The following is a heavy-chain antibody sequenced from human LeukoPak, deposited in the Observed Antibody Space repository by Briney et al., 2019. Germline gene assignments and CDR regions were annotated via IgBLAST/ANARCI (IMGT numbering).Heavy chain of an antibody. CDR1: GFTFSSYA. CDR3: AKDPAYYYDSSASGY. Sequence: GGSLRLSCAASGFTFSSYAMSWVRQAPGKGLEWVSAISGSGGSTYYADSVKGRFTISRNNSKNTLYLQMNSLRAEDTAVYYCAKDPAYYYDSSASGYWGQGTLVTVSS. D-gene: IGHD3-22*01. CDR2: ISGSGGST. J-gene: IGHJ4*02. V-gene: IGHV3-23*01.